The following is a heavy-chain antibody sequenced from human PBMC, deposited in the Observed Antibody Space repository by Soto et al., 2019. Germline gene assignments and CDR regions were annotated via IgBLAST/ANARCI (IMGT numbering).Heavy chain of an antibody. J-gene: IGHJ4*02. D-gene: IGHD4-17*01. CDR3: TRFGMTTVTTSFDY. Sequence: EVQLVESGGGLXQXXXXLKLSCAASGFTFSGSAMHWVRQASGKGLEWVGRIRSKANSYATAYAASVKGRFTISRDDSKNTAYLQMNSLKTEDTAVYYCTRFGMTTVTTSFDYWGQGTLVTVSS. CDR2: IRSKANSYAT. V-gene: IGHV3-73*01. CDR1: GFTFSGSA.